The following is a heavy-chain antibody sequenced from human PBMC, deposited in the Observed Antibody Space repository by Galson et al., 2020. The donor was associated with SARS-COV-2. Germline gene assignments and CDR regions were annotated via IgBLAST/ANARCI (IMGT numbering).Heavy chain of an antibody. CDR2: IKQDGSEK. D-gene: IGHD3-22*01. CDR3: AREYYDSSGYPLVGFDP. Sequence: GESLKISCAASGFTFSSYGMHWVRQAPGKGLEWVANIKQDGSEKYYVDSVKGRFTISRDNAKNSLYLQMNSLRAEDTAVYYCAREYYDSSGYPLVGFDPWGQGTLVTVSS. J-gene: IGHJ5*02. CDR1: GFTFSSYG. V-gene: IGHV3-7*01.